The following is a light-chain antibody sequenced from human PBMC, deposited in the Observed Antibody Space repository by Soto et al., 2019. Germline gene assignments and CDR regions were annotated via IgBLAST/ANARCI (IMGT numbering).Light chain of an antibody. CDR1: QNIRTW. V-gene: IGKV1-5*01. Sequence: DIQMTQSPSTLTASVGGRGTITCRASQNIRTWLSWYQQKPGKAPNLLIFDASSLHSGVPSRFSGSGSGTEFTLTITSLQPDDFATYYCQHYNPYSGPFGQGTKVDIK. J-gene: IGKJ1*01. CDR3: QHYNPYSGP. CDR2: DAS.